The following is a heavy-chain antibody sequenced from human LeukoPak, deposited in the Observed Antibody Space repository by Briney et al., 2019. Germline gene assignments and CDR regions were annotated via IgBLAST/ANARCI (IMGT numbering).Heavy chain of an antibody. V-gene: IGHV3-53*04. CDR1: GFTVSSNY. CDR3: ARDQQITGTTNYYYYGMDV. Sequence: GRSLRLSCAASGFTVSSNYMSWVRQTPGKGLEWVSVIYSGGSTYYADSVKGRFTISRHNSKNTLYLQMNSLRAEDTAVYYCARDQQITGTTNYYYYGMDVWGQGTTVTVSS. J-gene: IGHJ6*02. CDR2: IYSGGST. D-gene: IGHD1-7*01.